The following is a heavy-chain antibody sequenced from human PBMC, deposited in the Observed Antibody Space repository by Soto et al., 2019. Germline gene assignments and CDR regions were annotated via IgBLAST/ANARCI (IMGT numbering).Heavy chain of an antibody. CDR1: GGTFSSYA. Sequence: ASVKVSCKASGGTFSSYAISWVRQAPGQGLEWMGGIIPIFGTANYAQKFQGRVTITADESTSTAYMELSSLRSEDTAVYYCARHGYCSSTSCPATYNWFDPWGQGTLVTVSS. CDR3: ARHGYCSSTSCPATYNWFDP. D-gene: IGHD2-2*01. V-gene: IGHV1-69*13. CDR2: IIPIFGTA. J-gene: IGHJ5*02.